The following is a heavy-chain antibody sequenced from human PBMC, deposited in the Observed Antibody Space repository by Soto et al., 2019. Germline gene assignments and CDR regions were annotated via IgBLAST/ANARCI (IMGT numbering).Heavy chain of an antibody. V-gene: IGHV3-9*01. D-gene: IGHD6-19*01. J-gene: IGHJ4*02. Sequence: SGGSLRLSCAASGFTCDDYAMHWVRQAPGKGLEWVSGISWNSGSIGYADSVKGRFTISRDNAKNSLYLQMNSLRAEDAALYYCAEDDSGWPDYWGQGTLVTVSS. CDR1: GFTCDDYA. CDR3: AEDDSGWPDY. CDR2: ISWNSGSI.